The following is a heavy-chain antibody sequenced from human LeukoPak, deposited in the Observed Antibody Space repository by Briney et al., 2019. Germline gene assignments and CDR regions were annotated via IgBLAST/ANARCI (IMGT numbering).Heavy chain of an antibody. V-gene: IGHV6-1*01. D-gene: IGHD6-19*01. CDR2: TYYRSKWYN. CDR1: GDSVSSNSAA. Sequence: SHTLSLTCAISGDSVSSNSAAWHWIRQSPSRGLEWLGRTYYRSKWYNDYAVSVKSRITINPDTSKNQFSLQLNSVTPEDTAVYYCARDSSGWYLYYYYGMDVWGQGTTVTVSS. CDR3: ARDSSGWYLYYYYGMDV. J-gene: IGHJ6*02.